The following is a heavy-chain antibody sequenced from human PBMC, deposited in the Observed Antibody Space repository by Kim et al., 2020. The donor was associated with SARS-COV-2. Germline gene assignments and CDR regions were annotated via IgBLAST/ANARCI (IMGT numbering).Heavy chain of an antibody. CDR1: GFTFDDYA. CDR3: AKDSYSGYSGSFDI. J-gene: IGHJ3*02. V-gene: IGHV3-9*01. D-gene: IGHD5-12*01. Sequence: GGSLRLSCAASGFTFDDYAMHWVRQVPGKGLEWVSGISWNSGHVGYADSVRGRFTMSRDNAKHSLYLLMNSLRAEDTALYYCAKDSYSGYSGSFDIWGQGTMVTVSS. CDR2: ISWNSGHV.